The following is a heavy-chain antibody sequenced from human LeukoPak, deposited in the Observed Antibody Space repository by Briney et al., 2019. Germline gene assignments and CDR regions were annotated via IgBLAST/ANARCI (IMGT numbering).Heavy chain of an antibody. D-gene: IGHD6-19*01. Sequence: PGGSLRLSCEASGFTFRTYTMDWVRQAPRKGLEWVAHVLKDGSEKNYADSVKGRFTISRDNSRNTVLLQMKRLRPEETAVYYCVRDGMAGTPNAFDMWGQGTMVTVSS. CDR1: GFTFRTYT. CDR3: VRDGMAGTPNAFDM. CDR2: VLKDGSEK. J-gene: IGHJ3*02. V-gene: IGHV3-30*04.